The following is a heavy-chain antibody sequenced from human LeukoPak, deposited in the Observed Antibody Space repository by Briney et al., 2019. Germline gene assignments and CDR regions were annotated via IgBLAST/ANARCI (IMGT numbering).Heavy chain of an antibody. Sequence: PGGSLRLSCACYGFTFSNYGMNWVRQAAGKGLEWVSGISPRGDITYYVDSVKGRFTISRDNSKNTFYLEMNSLRAEDTALYYCAKDFGWLHFQYWGQGILVTVSS. CDR1: GFTFSNYG. J-gene: IGHJ4*02. D-gene: IGHD5-12*01. CDR3: AKDFGWLHFQY. CDR2: ISPRGDIT. V-gene: IGHV3-23*01.